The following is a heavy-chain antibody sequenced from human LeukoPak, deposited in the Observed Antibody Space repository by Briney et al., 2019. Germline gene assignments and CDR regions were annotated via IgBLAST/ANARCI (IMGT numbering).Heavy chain of an antibody. J-gene: IGHJ4*02. Sequence: GGSLRLPCAASGFTFSSYAMHWVRQAPGKGLEWVAVISYDGSNKYYADSVKGRFTISTDNSKNTLYLQMNNLRAEDTAIYYCAKRTTTFDYWGQGTLVTVSS. D-gene: IGHD1-7*01. CDR3: AKRTTTFDY. CDR1: GFTFSSYA. V-gene: IGHV3-30*04. CDR2: ISYDGSNK.